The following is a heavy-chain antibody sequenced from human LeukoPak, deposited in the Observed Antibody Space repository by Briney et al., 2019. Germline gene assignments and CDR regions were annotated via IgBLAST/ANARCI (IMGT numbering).Heavy chain of an antibody. J-gene: IGHJ4*02. CDR2: IYHSGST. Sequence: SETLSLTCTVSGYSISSGYYWGWIRQPPGKGLERIGSIYHSGSTYYNPSLKSRVTISVDTSKNQFSLKLSSVTAADTAVYYCARTEMATTSLLDYWGQGTLATVSS. CDR3: ARTEMATTSLLDY. CDR1: GYSISSGYY. V-gene: IGHV4-38-2*02. D-gene: IGHD5-24*01.